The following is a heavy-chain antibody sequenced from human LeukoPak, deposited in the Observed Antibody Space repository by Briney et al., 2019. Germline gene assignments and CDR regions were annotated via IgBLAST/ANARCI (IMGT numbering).Heavy chain of an antibody. J-gene: IGHJ1*01. Sequence: GGSLRLSCAASGFTFSSYGMHWVRQAPGKGLEWVAFIRYNGNNKYYADSVKGRFTISRDNSKNTLYLQMNSLRAEDTAVYFCANGVPVNTLYFLHWGQGTLVTVSS. CDR2: IRYNGNNK. D-gene: IGHD4-17*01. CDR1: GFTFSSYG. CDR3: ANGVPVNTLYFLH. V-gene: IGHV3-30*02.